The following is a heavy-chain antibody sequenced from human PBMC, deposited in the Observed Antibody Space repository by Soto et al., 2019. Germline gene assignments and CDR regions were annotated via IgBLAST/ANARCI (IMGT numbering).Heavy chain of an antibody. Sequence: QVQLVQSGAEVKKPGSSIKVSCKASGGTVSSYSISWVRQAPGQGLEWMGRIIPVLGVDFYAHKFQGRLLITGDKSTSTAYMELSNLTSEDTAIYYCERTGGRGSGTDYWGQGTLVTVSS. CDR3: ERTGGRGSGTDY. V-gene: IGHV1-69*02. J-gene: IGHJ4*02. CDR2: IIPVLGVD. D-gene: IGHD3-10*01. CDR1: GGTVSSYS.